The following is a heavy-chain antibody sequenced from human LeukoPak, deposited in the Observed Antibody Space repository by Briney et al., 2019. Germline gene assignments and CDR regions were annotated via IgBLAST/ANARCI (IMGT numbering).Heavy chain of an antibody. CDR2: ISSSGSTI. CDR3: ARDRPYYYYYMDV. J-gene: IGHJ6*03. CDR1: GFTFSDYY. Sequence: GGSLRLSCAASGFTFSDYYMSWIRQAPGKGLEWVSYISSSGSTIYYADSVKGRFTISRDNAKNSLYLQMNSLRAEDTAVYYCARDRPYYYYYMDVWGKGTTVTVSS. V-gene: IGHV3-11*04.